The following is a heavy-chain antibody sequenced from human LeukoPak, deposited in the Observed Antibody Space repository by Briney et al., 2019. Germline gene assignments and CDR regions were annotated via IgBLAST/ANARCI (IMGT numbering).Heavy chain of an antibody. J-gene: IGHJ4*02. CDR3: ARMNRPAAAGKMDY. CDR1: GGTFSSYA. Sequence: PVKVSCKASGGTFSSYAISWVRQAPGQGLEWMGGIIPIFGTANYAQKFQGRVTITADESTSTAYMELSSLRSEDTAVYYCARMNRPAAAGKMDYWGQGTLVTVSS. CDR2: IIPIFGTA. V-gene: IGHV1-69*01. D-gene: IGHD6-13*01.